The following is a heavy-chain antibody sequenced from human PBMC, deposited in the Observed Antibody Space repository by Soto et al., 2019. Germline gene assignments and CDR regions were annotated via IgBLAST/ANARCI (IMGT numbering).Heavy chain of an antibody. CDR3: ARHGGPSRTGTGLHY. J-gene: IGHJ4*02. D-gene: IGHD1-1*01. Sequence: SETLSLTCAVSGGSFTSNNWWTWVRQPPVQGLEWIGEIYRTGITNYNPSPNSPVTISLDKSENQFSLKVSSVTAADTAVYYCARHGGPSRTGTGLHYWGQGTMVAVSS. V-gene: IGHV4-4*02. CDR2: IYRTGIT. CDR1: GGSFTSNNW.